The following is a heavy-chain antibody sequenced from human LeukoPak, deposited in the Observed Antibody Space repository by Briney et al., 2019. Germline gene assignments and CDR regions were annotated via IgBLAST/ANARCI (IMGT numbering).Heavy chain of an antibody. D-gene: IGHD2/OR15-2a*01. Sequence: GGSLRLSWAASGFTFSSQAMSWVRQAPGKGLEWVSRISGSGDNTDYPDSVKGRFIISRDNSKNTLYLQMNSLRVEDTALYYCASRPGSTFSPLDYWGQGTLVSVSS. J-gene: IGHJ4*02. CDR1: GFTFSSQA. V-gene: IGHV3-23*01. CDR2: ISGSGDNT. CDR3: ASRPGSTFSPLDY.